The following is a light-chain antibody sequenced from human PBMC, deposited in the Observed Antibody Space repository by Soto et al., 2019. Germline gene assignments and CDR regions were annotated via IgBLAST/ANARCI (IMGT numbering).Light chain of an antibody. V-gene: IGKV1-5*03. CDR2: KAS. CDR1: QSISNY. Sequence: DIQMTQSPSTLSASLGDRVTITCRASQSISNYLAWYQQKPGKAPTLLIYKASSLESWVPSRFSGSGSGTGFTLAIRSLQPNDFATYYCQQYHSYPWTFGQGTKVEIK. J-gene: IGKJ1*01. CDR3: QQYHSYPWT.